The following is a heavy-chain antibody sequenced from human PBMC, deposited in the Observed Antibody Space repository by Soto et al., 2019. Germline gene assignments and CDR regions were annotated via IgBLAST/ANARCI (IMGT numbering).Heavy chain of an antibody. CDR1: GFTFSSYG. CDR3: AKVGIAAAGRYYYYYCMDV. Sequence: QVQLVESGGGVVQPGRSLRLSCAASGFTFSSYGMHWVRQAPGKGLEWVAVISYDGSNKYYADSVKGRFTISRDNSKNTLYLQMNSLRAEDTAVYYCAKVGIAAAGRYYYYYCMDVCGQGTTVTVSS. D-gene: IGHD6-13*01. V-gene: IGHV3-30*18. J-gene: IGHJ6*02. CDR2: ISYDGSNK.